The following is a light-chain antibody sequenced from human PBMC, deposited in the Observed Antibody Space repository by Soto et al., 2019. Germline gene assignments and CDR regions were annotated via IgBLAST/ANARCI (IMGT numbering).Light chain of an antibody. Sequence: ESVLTQSPGTLSLSPGERATLSCRASQSVSSSYLAWYQQKPGQAPRLLIYGASSRATGIPDRFSGSGSGTDFTLTISRLEPEDFAVYYCQQYGSSPYTFGQGTKREIK. CDR2: GAS. J-gene: IGKJ2*01. CDR1: QSVSSSY. CDR3: QQYGSSPYT. V-gene: IGKV3-20*01.